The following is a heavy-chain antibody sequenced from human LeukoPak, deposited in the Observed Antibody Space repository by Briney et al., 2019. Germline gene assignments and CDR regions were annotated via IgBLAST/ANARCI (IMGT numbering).Heavy chain of an antibody. D-gene: IGHD6-19*01. Sequence: GGSLRLSCAASGFTFSSYAMSWVRQAPGKGLEWVSAISGSCGSTYYADSVKGRFTISRDNSKNTLYLQMNSLRAEDTAVYYCATFGPYSSGWFTVRVDYWGHGTLVTVSS. CDR1: GFTFSSYA. CDR3: ATFGPYSSGWFTVRVDY. V-gene: IGHV3-23*01. J-gene: IGHJ4*01. CDR2: ISGSCGST.